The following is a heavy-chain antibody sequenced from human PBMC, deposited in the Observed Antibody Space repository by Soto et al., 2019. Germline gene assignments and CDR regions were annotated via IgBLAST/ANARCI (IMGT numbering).Heavy chain of an antibody. V-gene: IGHV1-3*01. CDR1: GYTFTSYA. J-gene: IGHJ5*01. D-gene: IGHD3-9*01. CDR2: INAGNGNT. CDR3: ARAVRGAVLNGNNYPDS. Sequence: GASVKVSCKASGYTFTSYAMHWVRQAPGQRLEWMGWINAGNGNTKYSQKFQGRVTITRDTSASTAYMELSSLRSEDTAMYYCARAVRGAVLNGNNYPDSWGQGTLVTV.